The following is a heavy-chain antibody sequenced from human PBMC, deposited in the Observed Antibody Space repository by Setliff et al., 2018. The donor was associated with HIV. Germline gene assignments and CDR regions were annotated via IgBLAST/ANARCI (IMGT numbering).Heavy chain of an antibody. CDR1: IDSISSYY. Sequence: ETLSLTCTVSIDSISSYYWSWIRQPPGKGLEWIGYIYTSGSTKYNPSLKSRVTISLDTSKNQFSLNLSSVTAADTAVYYCARGEEDDTFDIWGHGTMVTVSS. CDR2: IYTSGST. CDR3: ARGEEDDTFDI. J-gene: IGHJ3*02. V-gene: IGHV4-59*01.